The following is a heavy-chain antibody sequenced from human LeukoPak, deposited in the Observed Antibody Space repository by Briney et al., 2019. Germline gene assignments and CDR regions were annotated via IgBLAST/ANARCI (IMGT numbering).Heavy chain of an antibody. V-gene: IGHV4-34*01. D-gene: IGHD5-18*01. Sequence: SETLSLTCAVYGGSFSGYYWTWIRQPPGKGLEWIGEINHSESTNYNPSLKSRVTISVDTSKNQFSLNLTSGTAADTAVYYCARGYSYERGFFDYWGQGILVTVSS. CDR2: INHSEST. J-gene: IGHJ4*02. CDR1: GGSFSGYY. CDR3: ARGYSYERGFFDY.